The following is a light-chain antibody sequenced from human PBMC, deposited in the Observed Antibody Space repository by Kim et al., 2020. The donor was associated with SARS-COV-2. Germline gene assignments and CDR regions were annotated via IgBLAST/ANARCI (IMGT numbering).Light chain of an antibody. CDR1: NIGGHS. V-gene: IGLV3-21*01. CDR2: YDR. CDR3: QMWVTATDHYL. J-gene: IGLJ1*01. Sequence: SYELTQPPSVSVATGQTARITCGGNNIGGHSVHWYQQKPGQGPVLVMYYDRDRPSGIPERFSGSKFASSATLTISRVESGDEADYYCQMWVTATDHYLFGTGTKVTVL.